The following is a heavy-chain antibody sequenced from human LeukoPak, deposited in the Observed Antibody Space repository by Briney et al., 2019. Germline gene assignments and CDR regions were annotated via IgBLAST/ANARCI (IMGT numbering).Heavy chain of an antibody. CDR3: ASLTRGLYRWFDP. J-gene: IGHJ5*02. D-gene: IGHD1-14*01. V-gene: IGHV4-4*02. Sequence: PSETLSLTCAVSGGSISSSNWWSWVRQPPGTGLEWIWEIYHSRSTNYNPFLKSRVTISVDKSKNQFSLKLSSVTAADTAVYYCASLTRGLYRWFDPWGQGTLVTVSS. CDR1: GGSISSSNW. CDR2: IYHSRST.